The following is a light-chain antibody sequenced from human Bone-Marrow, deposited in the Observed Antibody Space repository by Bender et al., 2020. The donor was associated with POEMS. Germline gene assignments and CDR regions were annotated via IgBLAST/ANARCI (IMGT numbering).Light chain of an antibody. CDR1: KLGNKY. CDR3: QVWDRSRDHVV. J-gene: IGLJ2*01. Sequence: SYELSQPPSVSVSPGQTASITCSGDKLGNKYASWYQQKSGQSPVLVIFQDDKRPSGIPERFSGSNSGNTATLTISGTQAMDEADYYCQVWDRSRDHVVFGGGTELTVL. CDR2: QDD. V-gene: IGLV3-1*01.